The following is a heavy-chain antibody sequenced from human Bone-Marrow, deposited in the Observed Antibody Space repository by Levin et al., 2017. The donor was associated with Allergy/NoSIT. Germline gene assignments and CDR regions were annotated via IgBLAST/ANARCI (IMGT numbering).Heavy chain of an antibody. CDR3: VRAGSGNWNAWYDS. V-gene: IGHV3-74*01. Sequence: GESLKISCAASGFIFSSYWMHWVRQAPGKGLVWVSRINKDGSETSYADSVKGRLTIFRDNAKNTLYLQMNSLRAEDTAVYSCVRAGSGNWNAWYDSWGQGTLVTVSS. J-gene: IGHJ4*02. D-gene: IGHD1-1*01. CDR1: GFIFSSYW. CDR2: INKDGSET.